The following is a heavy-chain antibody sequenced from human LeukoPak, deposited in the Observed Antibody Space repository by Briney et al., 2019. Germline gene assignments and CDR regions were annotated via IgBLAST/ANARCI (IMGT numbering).Heavy chain of an antibody. Sequence: GGSLRLSCAASGFTFSTYPMNWARQAPGKGLEWVSSISSGSGYIYYADSVKGRFTISRDNAKNSLYLQMNSLRAEDTAVYFCARGYGDYGKYYFDSWGQGTLVTVSS. CDR1: GFTFSTYP. CDR2: ISSGSGYI. CDR3: ARGYGDYGKYYFDS. D-gene: IGHD4-17*01. V-gene: IGHV3-21*01. J-gene: IGHJ4*02.